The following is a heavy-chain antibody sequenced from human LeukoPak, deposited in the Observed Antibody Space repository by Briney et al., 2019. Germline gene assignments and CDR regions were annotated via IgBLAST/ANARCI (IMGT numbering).Heavy chain of an antibody. CDR3: AKIPYGDYVLDYYYYMDV. V-gene: IGHV3-48*03. D-gene: IGHD4-17*01. J-gene: IGHJ6*03. CDR1: GFTFSSYE. CDR2: ISSSGSTI. Sequence: GGSLRLSCAASGFTFSSYEMNWVRQAPGKGLEWVSYISSSGSTIYYADSLKGRFTISRDNAKNSLYLQMNSLRAEDTAVYYCAKIPYGDYVLDYYYYMDVWGKGTTVTISS.